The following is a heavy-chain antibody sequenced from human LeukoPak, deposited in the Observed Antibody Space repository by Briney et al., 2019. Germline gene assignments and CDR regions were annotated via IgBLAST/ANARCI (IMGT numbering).Heavy chain of an antibody. V-gene: IGHV4-4*07. CDR1: GGSLSNHY. CDR2: IYHTGST. J-gene: IGHJ3*02. D-gene: IGHD3-16*01. CDR3: ARGPLGGESFDI. Sequence: SETLSLTCTVSGGSLSNHYWNWIRHPAGTGLEYIGRIYHTGSTNYNPCLKSRVTLSVDTSNNQFSLNLTSVTAADTAVYYCARGPLGGESFDIWGQGTMVTVSS.